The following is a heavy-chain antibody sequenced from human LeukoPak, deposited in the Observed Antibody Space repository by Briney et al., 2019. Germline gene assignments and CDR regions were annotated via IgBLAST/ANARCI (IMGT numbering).Heavy chain of an antibody. V-gene: IGHV3-74*01. D-gene: IGHD3-3*01. CDR1: GFTFSSYW. J-gene: IGHJ2*01. CDR2: INSDGSST. CDR3: AREEASDWYFDL. Sequence: GGSLRLSRAASGFTFSSYWMHWVRQAPGKGLVWVSRINSDGSSTTYADSVKGRFTISRDNAKNTLYLQMNSLRAEDTAVYYCAREEASDWYFDLWGRGTLVTVSS.